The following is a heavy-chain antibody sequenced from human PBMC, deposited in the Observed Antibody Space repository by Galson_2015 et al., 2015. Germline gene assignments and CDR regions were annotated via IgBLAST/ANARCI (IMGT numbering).Heavy chain of an antibody. D-gene: IGHD2-15*01. CDR1: GYTFTSYD. J-gene: IGHJ4*02. CDR3: AALQYCSGGSCYSDDY. CDR2: MNPNSGNT. V-gene: IGHV1-8*01. Sequence: SVKVSCKASGYTFTSYDINWVRQATGLGLEWMGWMNPNSGNTGYAQKFQGRVTMTRNTSISTAYMELSSLRSEDTAVYYCAALQYCSGGSCYSDDYWGQGTLVTVSS.